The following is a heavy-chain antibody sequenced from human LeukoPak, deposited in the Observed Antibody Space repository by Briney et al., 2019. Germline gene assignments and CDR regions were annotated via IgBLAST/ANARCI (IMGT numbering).Heavy chain of an antibody. CDR3: ARDQGGRLRSANWFDP. Sequence: GASVKVSCKASGYAFSAYYMHWVRQAPGQGLEWMGWLNPQTGDTHFAQKFQGRVTFTRDTSISTAYMAMSRLRSDDTAVYYCARDQGGRLRSANWFDPWGQGTLVTVSS. D-gene: IGHD3-16*01. CDR2: LNPQTGDT. V-gene: IGHV1-2*02. CDR1: GYAFSAYY. J-gene: IGHJ5*02.